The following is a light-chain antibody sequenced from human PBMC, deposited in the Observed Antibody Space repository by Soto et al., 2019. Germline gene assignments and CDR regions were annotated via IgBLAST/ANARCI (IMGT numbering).Light chain of an antibody. CDR2: RAS. Sequence: DIQMTQSPASLAASVGDRVSITCRASQSISGWLAWYQQKPGKAPKLLIYRASSLETGVPSRFSGSGSGTEFTLTISSLRPDDFATYYCQQSFSSPFTFGPGTKVDIK. V-gene: IGKV1-5*03. CDR3: QQSFSSPFT. CDR1: QSISGW. J-gene: IGKJ3*01.